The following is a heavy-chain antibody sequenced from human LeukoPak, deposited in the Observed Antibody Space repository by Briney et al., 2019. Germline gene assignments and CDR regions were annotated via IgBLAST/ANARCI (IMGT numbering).Heavy chain of an antibody. CDR2: IYYSGST. CDR1: GGSISSSSYY. CDR3: ASPVAPAATHSYWDPGMDV. Sequence: SETLSLTCTVSGGSISSSSYYWGWIRQPPGKGLEWIGSIYYSGSTYYNPSLKSRVTISVDTSKNQFSLKLSSVTAADTAVYYCASPVAPAATHSYWDPGMDVWGQGTTVTVSS. D-gene: IGHD2-2*01. V-gene: IGHV4-39*01. J-gene: IGHJ6*02.